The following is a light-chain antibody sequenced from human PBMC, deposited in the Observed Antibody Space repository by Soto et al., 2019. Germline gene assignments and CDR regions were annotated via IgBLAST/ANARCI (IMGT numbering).Light chain of an antibody. Sequence: QSALTQPASVSGSPGQSITISCTGTSSDVGAYNYVSWYQQHPGKAPKLMIYDVSNRPSGVSNRFSCSKSGNTASLTISGLQAEDESDYYCYSYTTSSTRVFGGGTKLTVL. CDR1: SSDVGAYNY. J-gene: IGLJ2*01. CDR3: YSYTTSSTRV. CDR2: DVS. V-gene: IGLV2-14*01.